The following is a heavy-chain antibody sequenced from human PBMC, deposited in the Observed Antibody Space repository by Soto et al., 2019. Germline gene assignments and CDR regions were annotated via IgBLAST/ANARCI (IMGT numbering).Heavy chain of an antibody. CDR1: AGSISSSSYY. J-gene: IGHJ5*02. CDR3: AKYLGLFDP. CDR2: IYYSGST. D-gene: IGHD2-2*01. Sequence: QLQLQESGPGLVKPSETLSLTCTVSAGSISSSSYYWGWIRQPPGKGLEWIGSIYYSGSTYYNPSLKSRVTISGDTSKNQFSLKLSSVTAADTAVYYCAKYLGLFDPWGQGTLVTVSS. V-gene: IGHV4-39*01.